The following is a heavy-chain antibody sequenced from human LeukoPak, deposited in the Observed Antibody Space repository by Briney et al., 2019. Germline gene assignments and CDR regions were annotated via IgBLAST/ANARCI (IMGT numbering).Heavy chain of an antibody. CDR2: IYYSGST. J-gene: IGHJ4*02. V-gene: IGHV4-59*01. D-gene: IGHD2-2*03. CDR3: AGYCSSTSCSAFDY. CDR1: GGSISSYY. Sequence: PSETLSLTCTVSGGSISSYYWSWIRQPPGKGLEWIGYIYYSGSTNYNPSLKSRVTISVDTSENQFSLKLSSVTAADTAVYYCAGYCSSTSCSAFDYWGQGTLVTVSS.